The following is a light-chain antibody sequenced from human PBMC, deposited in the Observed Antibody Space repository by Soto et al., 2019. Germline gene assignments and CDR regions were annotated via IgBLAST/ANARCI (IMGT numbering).Light chain of an antibody. CDR3: QQSNSSPPT. CDR2: AAS. Sequence: DIEITQSPSALSASVGDRVTLTCRASQSISRWLAWYQQTKGQAPNILIYAASTLQAGVPSRFSGSGSGTDFTLTISSLQPEDFETYFCQQSNSSPPTFGGGTKVDIK. J-gene: IGKJ4*01. V-gene: IGKV1-5*01. CDR1: QSISRW.